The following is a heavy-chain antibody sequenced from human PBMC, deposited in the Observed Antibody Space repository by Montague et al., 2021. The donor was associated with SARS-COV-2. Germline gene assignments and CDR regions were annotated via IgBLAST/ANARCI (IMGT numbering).Heavy chain of an antibody. D-gene: IGHD3-22*01. CDR3: ARFPTSYYYDSKAAPATPDAFDI. CDR1: GGSISSSSYS. V-gene: IGHV4-39*01. Sequence: SETLSLTCTVSGGSISSSSYSWGWIRQPPGKGLEWIGSIYYSGSTYYNPSLKSRVTISADTSKNQFSLKLSSVTAADTAVYYCARFPTSYYYDSKAAPATPDAFDIWGRGTMVTVSS. CDR2: IYYSGST. J-gene: IGHJ3*02.